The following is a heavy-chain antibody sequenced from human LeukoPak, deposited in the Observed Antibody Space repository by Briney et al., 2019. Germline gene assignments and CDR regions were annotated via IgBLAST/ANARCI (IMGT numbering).Heavy chain of an antibody. CDR2: ISYDGSNK. V-gene: IGHV3-30-3*01. CDR1: GFTFSSYA. Sequence: GGSLRLSCAASGFTFSSYAMHWVRQAPGKGLEWVAVISYDGSNKYYADSVKGRFTISRDNAENSLYLQMNSLRAEDTAVYYCARAPARYCGGDCYFDYWGQGTLVTVSS. CDR3: ARAPARYCGGDCYFDY. J-gene: IGHJ4*02. D-gene: IGHD2-21*02.